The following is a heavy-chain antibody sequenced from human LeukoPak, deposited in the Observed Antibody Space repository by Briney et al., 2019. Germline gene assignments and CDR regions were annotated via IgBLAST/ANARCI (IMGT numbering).Heavy chain of an antibody. D-gene: IGHD2-15*01. CDR2: IYPGDSDT. CDR3: ARQRYCSGGSCSYRGFDY. V-gene: IGHV5-51*01. J-gene: IGHJ4*02. Sequence: KPGESLKISCKGSGYSFTSYWIGWVRQMPGKGLEWMGIIYPGDSDTRYSPSFQGQVTISADKSISTAYLQWSSLKASDTAMYYCARQRYCSGGSCSYRGFDYWGQGTLVTVSS. CDR1: GYSFTSYW.